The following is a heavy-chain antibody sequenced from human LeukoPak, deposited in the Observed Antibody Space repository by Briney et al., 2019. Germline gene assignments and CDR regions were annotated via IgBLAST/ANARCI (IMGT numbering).Heavy chain of an antibody. V-gene: IGHV1-18*01. J-gene: IGHJ4*02. Sequence: ASVKVSCKASGYTFTSYGISWVRQAPGQGLEWMGWINTYNGNTNYAQKLQGRVTMTTDTSTSTAYMELRSLRSDDTAVYYCARDLSRAGYCSSTSCSAIFDYWGQGTLVTVSS. CDR2: INTYNGNT. D-gene: IGHD2-2*01. CDR3: ARDLSRAGYCSSTSCSAIFDY. CDR1: GYTFTSYG.